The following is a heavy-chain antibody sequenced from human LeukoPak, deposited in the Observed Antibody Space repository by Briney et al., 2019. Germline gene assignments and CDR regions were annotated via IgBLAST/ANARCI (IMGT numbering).Heavy chain of an antibody. CDR2: INPNSGGT. D-gene: IGHD5-12*01. J-gene: IGHJ4*02. CDR1: GYTFTGYY. V-gene: IGHV1-2*02. CDR3: ARIVDIVATMEG. Sequence: AASVKVSCKASGYTFTGYYMHWVRQAPGQGLEWMGWINPNSGGTNYAQKFQGGVTMTRDTSISTAYMELGRLRSDDTAVYYCARIVDIVATMEGWGQGTLVTVSS.